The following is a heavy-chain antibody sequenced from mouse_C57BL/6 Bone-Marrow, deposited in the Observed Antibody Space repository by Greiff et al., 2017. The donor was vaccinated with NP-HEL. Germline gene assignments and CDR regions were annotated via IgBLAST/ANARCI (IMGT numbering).Heavy chain of an antibody. D-gene: IGHD1-1*01. V-gene: IGHV15-2*01. Sequence: VQLQESGSELRSPGSSVKLSCKDFDSEVFPIAYMSWVRQKPGHGFEWIGGILPSIGRTIYGEKFEDKATLDADTLSNTAYLELNSLTSEDSAIYYCARLRDYYGSSYWYFDVWGTGTTVTVSS. CDR1: DSEVFPIAY. CDR2: ILPSIGRT. CDR3: ARLRDYYGSSYWYFDV. J-gene: IGHJ1*03.